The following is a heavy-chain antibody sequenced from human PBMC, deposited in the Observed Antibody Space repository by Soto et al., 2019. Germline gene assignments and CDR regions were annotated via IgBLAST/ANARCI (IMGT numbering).Heavy chain of an antibody. Sequence: QVHLVQSGAEVKKPGSSVRVSCKASGGSFSNYAVTWVRQAPGQRLEWMGGITPMFGIANYAKKYQGRVTLTADESTGTAYMELSSLRSDDTATYYCASDRHHSGFEDWGQGTLVTVSS. CDR1: GGSFSNYA. CDR2: ITPMFGIA. CDR3: ASDRHHSGFED. V-gene: IGHV1-69*01. J-gene: IGHJ4*02.